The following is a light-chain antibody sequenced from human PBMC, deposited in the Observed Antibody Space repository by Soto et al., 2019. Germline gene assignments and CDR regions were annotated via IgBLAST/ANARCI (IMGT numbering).Light chain of an antibody. CDR3: SSYAGGSNV. V-gene: IGLV2-8*01. CDR2: EVN. CDR1: SRDVGGYNY. J-gene: IGLJ1*01. Sequence: SALTQPPSASGSPGQSVAISCTGTSRDVGGYNYVSWYQQHPGKAPKLMIYEVNKRPSGVPDRFSGSKSGNTASLTVSGLQAEDEADYYCSSYAGGSNVFGTGTKVP.